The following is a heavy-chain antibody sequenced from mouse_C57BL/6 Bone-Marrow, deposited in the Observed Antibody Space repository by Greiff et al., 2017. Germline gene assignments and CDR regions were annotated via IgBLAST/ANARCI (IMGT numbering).Heavy chain of an antibody. Sequence: QVQLQQSGAELVRPGTSVKMSCKASGYTFTNYWIGWAKQRPGHGLEWIGDIYPGGGYTNYNEKFKGKGTLTADKSSSTAYMQFSSLTSEDSAIYYCARDRGDAMDYWGQGTSVTVSS. J-gene: IGHJ4*01. V-gene: IGHV1-63*01. CDR3: ARDRGDAMDY. CDR2: IYPGGGYT. CDR1: GYTFTNYW.